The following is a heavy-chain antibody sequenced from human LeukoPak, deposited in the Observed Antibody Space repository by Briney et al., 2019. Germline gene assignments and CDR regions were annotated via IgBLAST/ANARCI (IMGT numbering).Heavy chain of an antibody. CDR1: GGSISSGSYY. CDR2: IYTSGST. Sequence: SETLSLTCTVSGGSISSGSYYWSWIRQPAGKGLEWIGRIYTSGSTNYNPSHKSRVTISVDTSKNQFSLKLSSVTAADTAVYYCARDRYCSGGSCYLDAFDIWGQGTMVTVSS. J-gene: IGHJ3*02. V-gene: IGHV4-61*02. CDR3: ARDRYCSGGSCYLDAFDI. D-gene: IGHD2-15*01.